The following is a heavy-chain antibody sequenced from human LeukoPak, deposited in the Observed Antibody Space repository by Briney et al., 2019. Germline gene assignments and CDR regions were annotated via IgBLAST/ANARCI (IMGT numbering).Heavy chain of an antibody. J-gene: IGHJ3*02. V-gene: IGHV5-51*01. Sequence: GESLKISCKGSGYSFNSYWIGWVRQMPGKGLEWMGITYPGDSDTRYSPSFQGQVTISADKSISTAYLQWSSLKASDTAMYYCARRSATVVTPEERDAFDIWGQGTMVTVSS. D-gene: IGHD4-23*01. CDR1: GYSFNSYW. CDR3: ARRSATVVTPEERDAFDI. CDR2: TYPGDSDT.